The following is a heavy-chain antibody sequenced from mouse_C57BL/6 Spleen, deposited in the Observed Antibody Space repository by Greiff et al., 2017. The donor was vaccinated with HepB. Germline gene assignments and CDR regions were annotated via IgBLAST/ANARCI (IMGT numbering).Heavy chain of an antibody. CDR3: ARQGYYGSSLAY. D-gene: IGHD1-1*01. CDR1: GFTFSSYT. CDR2: ISGGGGNT. V-gene: IGHV5-9*01. J-gene: IGHJ3*01. Sequence: EVKLVESGGGLVKPGGSLKLSCAASGFTFSSYTMSWVRQTPEKRLEWVATISGGGGNTYYPDSVKGRFTISRDNAKNTLYLQMSSLRSEDTALYYCARQGYYGSSLAYWGQGTLVTVSA.